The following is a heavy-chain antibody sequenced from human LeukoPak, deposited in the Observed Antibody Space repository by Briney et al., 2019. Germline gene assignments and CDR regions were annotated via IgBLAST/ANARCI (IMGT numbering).Heavy chain of an antibody. J-gene: IGHJ4*02. CDR2: IYQSGST. CDR1: GGSISSTNW. CDR3: ARAGDCSSISCYKGLDLDY. V-gene: IGHV4-4*02. Sequence: PSETLSLTCTVSGGSISSTNWWSWVRQSPGKGLEWIGEIYQSGSTNYNPSLKSRVTKSLDKSKNQFSLKLSSVTAADTAVYYCARAGDCSSISCYKGLDLDYWGQGTLVTVSS. D-gene: IGHD2-2*02.